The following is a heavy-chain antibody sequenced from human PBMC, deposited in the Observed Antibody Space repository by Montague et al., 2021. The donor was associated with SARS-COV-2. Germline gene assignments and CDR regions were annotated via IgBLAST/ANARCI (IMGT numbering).Heavy chain of an antibody. CDR3: ARAYITMMVVVSAFDF. J-gene: IGHJ3*01. V-gene: IGHV4-31*03. Sequence: TLSLTCTVSGGSISSYGYNWSWIRQHPGKGLVWIGYINYSGSTYSTLYIKSRVTISVDTSKIKFSLKLSSVTAAATAVYYSARAYITMMVVVSAFDFWGQGTMVTVSS. CDR2: INYSGST. D-gene: IGHD3-22*01. CDR1: GGSISSYGYN.